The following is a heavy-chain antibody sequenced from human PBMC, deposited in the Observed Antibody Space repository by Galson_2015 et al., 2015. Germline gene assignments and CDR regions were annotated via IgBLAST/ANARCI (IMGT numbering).Heavy chain of an antibody. CDR1: GFTFGDYA. J-gene: IGHJ4*02. V-gene: IGHV3-49*04. CDR3: TRDRTTHRLQYRSGLDY. CDR2: IRSKAYGGTT. Sequence: SLRLSCAASGFTFGDYAMSWVRQAPGKGLEWVGFIRSKAYGGTTEYAASVKGRFTISRDDSKSIAYLQMNSLKTEDTAVYYCTRDRTTHRLQYRSGLDYWGQGTLVTVSS. D-gene: IGHD4-11*01.